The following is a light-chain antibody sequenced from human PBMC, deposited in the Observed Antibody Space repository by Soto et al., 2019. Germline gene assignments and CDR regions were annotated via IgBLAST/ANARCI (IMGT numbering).Light chain of an antibody. CDR3: SSYAGSNNLV. V-gene: IGLV2-8*01. CDR1: SRDVGGYNY. CDR2: DVS. J-gene: IGLJ2*01. Sequence: QSALTQPPSASGSPGQSVTISCTGTSRDVGGYNYVSWYQQHPGKAPKLMIYDVSKRPSGVPDRFSGSKSGTTASLTVSGLEAEDEADYYRSSYAGSNNLVFGGGTKVTVL.